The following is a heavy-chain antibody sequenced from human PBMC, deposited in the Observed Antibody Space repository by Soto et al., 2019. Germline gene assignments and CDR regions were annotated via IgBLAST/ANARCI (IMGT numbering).Heavy chain of an antibody. J-gene: IGHJ4*02. Sequence: QVQLVDSGGGVVQPGGSLRLSCAASGFTFSNYGMHWVRQAPGKGLEWVAFISNDGSKNDYADSVRGRFTISRDNPMNTLFLQMNSLRPEDTATDYCAKVPLRPYYCEYGGTGTLVPVSS. CDR1: GFTFSNYG. V-gene: IGHV3-30*18. D-gene: IGHD4-17*01. CDR2: ISNDGSKN. CDR3: AKVPLRPYYCEY.